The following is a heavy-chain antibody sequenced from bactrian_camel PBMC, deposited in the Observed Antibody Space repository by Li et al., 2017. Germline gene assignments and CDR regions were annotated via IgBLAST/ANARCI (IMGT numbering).Heavy chain of an antibody. CDR3: AARRCGFSGDWFRADDYPT. J-gene: IGHJ6*01. CDR1: GFTYLIYD. V-gene: IGHV3S10*01. Sequence: VQLVESGGGLVQPGGSLRLSCAYSGFTYLIYDMAWFRQAPGKEREGVATIDVDGSTNYADSVKGRFTIFVDNAKNTLLLQMNDLKPEDTAMYYCAARRCGFSGDWFRADDYPTWGQGTQVTVS. D-gene: IGHD2*01. CDR2: IDVDGST.